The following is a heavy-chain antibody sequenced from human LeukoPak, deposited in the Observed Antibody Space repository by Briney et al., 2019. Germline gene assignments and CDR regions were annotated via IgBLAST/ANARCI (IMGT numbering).Heavy chain of an antibody. Sequence: GESLKISCKGSGYSFTSSWIGWVRQMPGKGLEWMGIIYPGDSDTRYRPSFQGQVTISADKSISTAYLQWSSLNTSDTAMYYCARYTDHYYFDYWGQGTLDTVSS. J-gene: IGHJ4*02. CDR1: GYSFTSSW. V-gene: IGHV5-51*01. CDR2: IYPGDSDT. CDR3: ARYTDHYYFDY. D-gene: IGHD1-1*01.